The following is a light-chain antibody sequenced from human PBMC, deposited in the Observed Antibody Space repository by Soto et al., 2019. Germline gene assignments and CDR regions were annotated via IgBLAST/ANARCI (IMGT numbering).Light chain of an antibody. J-gene: IGKJ4*01. CDR1: QRISSW. Sequence: DIQMTQSPSTLSASVGDRVTITCRASQRISSWLAWYQQKPGKAPKLLISEASILQSGVPSRFSGSGSETEFTLTISTLQPDDFATYYCQHFLSYPLTFGGGTKVDI. CDR3: QHFLSYPLT. V-gene: IGKV1-5*03. CDR2: EAS.